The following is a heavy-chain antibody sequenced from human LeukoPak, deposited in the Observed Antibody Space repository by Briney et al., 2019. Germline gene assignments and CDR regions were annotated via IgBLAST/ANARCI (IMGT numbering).Heavy chain of an antibody. V-gene: IGHV3-23*05. CDR3: AKGDTGVIRRYYLDS. CDR1: GFTFSNYG. J-gene: IGHJ4*02. Sequence: GGSLRLSRAASGFTFSNYGMNWVRQAPGKGLEWVSVTDTSGVITYYTDSVKGRFTISRDNSKNTLNLQMDSLRVEDTAVYYCAKGDTGVIRRYYLDSWGQGTLVTVPS. CDR2: TDTSGVIT. D-gene: IGHD5-18*01.